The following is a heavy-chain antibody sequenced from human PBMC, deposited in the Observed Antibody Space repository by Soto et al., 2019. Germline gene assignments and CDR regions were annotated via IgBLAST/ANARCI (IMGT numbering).Heavy chain of an antibody. Sequence: EVQLLESGGGLVQPGGSLRLSCAASGFTFSSYAMSWVRQAPGKGLEWVSAISGSGGSTYYADSVKGRFTISRDNSKNTLYLQMNRLRAEDTAVYYCAKGRSIAARPPTTFDYWGQGTLVTVSS. J-gene: IGHJ4*02. CDR3: AKGRSIAARPPTTFDY. D-gene: IGHD6-6*01. CDR1: GFTFSSYA. V-gene: IGHV3-23*01. CDR2: ISGSGGST.